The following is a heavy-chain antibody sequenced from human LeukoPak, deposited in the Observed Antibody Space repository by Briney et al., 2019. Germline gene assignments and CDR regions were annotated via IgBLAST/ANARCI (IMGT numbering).Heavy chain of an antibody. D-gene: IGHD2-15*01. V-gene: IGHV3-33*01. CDR3: ARELGSSRAFDI. CDR2: IWYDGSNK. CDR1: GFTFSSYG. J-gene: IGHJ3*02. Sequence: GGSLRLSCAASGFTFSSYGMHWVRQAPGKGLEWVAVIWYDGSNKYYADSVKGRFTISRDNSKNTLYLQMNSLRAEDTAVYYCARELGSSRAFDIWGQGTKVTVSS.